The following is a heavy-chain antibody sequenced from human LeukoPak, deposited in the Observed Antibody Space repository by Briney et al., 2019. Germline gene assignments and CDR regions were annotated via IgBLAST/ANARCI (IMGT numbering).Heavy chain of an antibody. D-gene: IGHD2-21*02. Sequence: GGSLRLSCAASGFTFSSYAMSWVRQAPGKGLEGVSGISGSGGSTYYADSVKGRFTISRDNSKNTLYLQMNSLRAEDTAVYYCAKDLLYCGGDCYSVYFDYWGQGTLVTVSS. CDR2: ISGSGGST. J-gene: IGHJ4*02. CDR3: AKDLLYCGGDCYSVYFDY. V-gene: IGHV3-23*01. CDR1: GFTFSSYA.